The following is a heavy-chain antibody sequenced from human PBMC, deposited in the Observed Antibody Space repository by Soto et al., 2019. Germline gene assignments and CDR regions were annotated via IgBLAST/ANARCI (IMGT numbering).Heavy chain of an antibody. V-gene: IGHV4-61*01. CDR2: IYYSGTT. Sequence: PSETLSLTCTVSGDSVGSENYYWAWIRQSPKKGLEWIGYIYYSGTTNYNSHLKSRVSLSVDTSRNQFSLSLTSVTAADTAVYFCARSQRGRTAFTFDYWGQGVLVTVSS. CDR1: GDSVGSENYY. CDR3: ARSQRGRTAFTFDY. J-gene: IGHJ4*02. D-gene: IGHD1-26*01.